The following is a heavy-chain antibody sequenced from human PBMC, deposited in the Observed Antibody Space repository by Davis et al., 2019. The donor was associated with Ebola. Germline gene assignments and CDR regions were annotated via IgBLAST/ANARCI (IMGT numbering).Heavy chain of an antibody. CDR1: GGSFSGYY. CDR3: ARGLYPYVAYYYYNKDV. V-gene: IGHV3-23*01. CDR2: ISGSGGSS. D-gene: IGHD3-16*01. Sequence: ETLSLTCAVYGGSFSGYYWSWVRQAPGKGLEWVSAISGSGGSSYYADSVKGRFTISRDDSKNTLYLQMNSLRAEDTAVYYCARGLYPYVAYYYYNKDVWGQGATVSVSS. J-gene: IGHJ6*02.